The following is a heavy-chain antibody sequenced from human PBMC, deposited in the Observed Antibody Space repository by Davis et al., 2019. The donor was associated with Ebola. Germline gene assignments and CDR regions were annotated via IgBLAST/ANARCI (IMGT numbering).Heavy chain of an antibody. V-gene: IGHV3-21*01. CDR1: GFTFSSNS. J-gene: IGHJ6*04. D-gene: IGHD2-15*01. CDR3: ARGGDVVVVAATPLYYGMDV. Sequence: VILGGSLRLPCAASGFTFSSNSMNWVRQAPGKGLEWVSFISSSSNYIYYADSVKGRFTVSRDNAKNSLYLQMNSLRAEDTAVYYCARGGDVVVVAATPLYYGMDVWGKGTTVTVSS. CDR2: ISSSSNYI.